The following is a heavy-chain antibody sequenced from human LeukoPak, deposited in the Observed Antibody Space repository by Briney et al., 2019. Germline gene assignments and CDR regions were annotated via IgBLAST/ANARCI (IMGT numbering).Heavy chain of an antibody. CDR3: ARVGGSGSYYNVRGGLDY. CDR2: INAGNGNT. J-gene: IGHJ4*02. Sequence: ASVKVSCKASGYTFTSYAMHWVRQAPGQRLEWMGWINAGNGNTKYSQKFQGRVTITRDTSASTAYMELSSLRSEDTAVYYCARVGGSGSYYNVRGGLDYWGQGTLVTVSS. D-gene: IGHD3-10*01. V-gene: IGHV1-3*01. CDR1: GYTFTSYA.